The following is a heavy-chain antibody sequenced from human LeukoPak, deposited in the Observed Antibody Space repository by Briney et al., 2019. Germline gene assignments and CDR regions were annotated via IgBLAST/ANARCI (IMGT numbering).Heavy chain of an antibody. CDR2: IYHRGST. CDR1: GYSISNGYY. Sequence: SETLSLTCTVSGYSISNGYYWGWIRQPPGKGLEWVGSIYHRGSTYYNPSLKSRVTISLDTSKTQFSLKMASGTAADTAVYYCARRTTYFGWRPSESPSCFDYWGQGTLVTVSS. D-gene: IGHD3-9*01. CDR3: ARRTTYFGWRPSESPSCFDY. J-gene: IGHJ4*02. V-gene: IGHV4-38-2*02.